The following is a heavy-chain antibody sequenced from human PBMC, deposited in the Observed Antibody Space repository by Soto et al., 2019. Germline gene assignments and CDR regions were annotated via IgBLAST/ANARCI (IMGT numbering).Heavy chain of an antibody. CDR1: GGSISSSSYY. D-gene: IGHD3-10*01. CDR3: ANYGSGSYYIISQGAFDI. Sequence: QLQLQESGPGLVKPSETLSLTCTVSGGSISSSSYYWGWIRQPPGKGLEWIGSIYYSGSTYYNPSLKSRVTISVDTSKNQFSLKLSSVTAADTAVYYCANYGSGSYYIISQGAFDIWGQGTMVTVSS. CDR2: IYYSGST. V-gene: IGHV4-39*01. J-gene: IGHJ3*02.